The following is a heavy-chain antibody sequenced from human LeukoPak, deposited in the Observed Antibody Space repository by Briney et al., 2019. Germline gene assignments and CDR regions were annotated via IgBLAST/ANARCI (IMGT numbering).Heavy chain of an antibody. Sequence: GGSLRLSCAASGFTFSNYAMSWVRQAPGKGLEWVSAIHGTDGRTWYPDSVKGRCTISRDNSRNTLYLQLNSLRAEDTAVYYCARDRAFPNDVFDIWGQGTMVSVSS. J-gene: IGHJ3*02. V-gene: IGHV3-23*01. CDR3: ARDRAFPNDVFDI. D-gene: IGHD2/OR15-2a*01. CDR1: GFTFSNYA. CDR2: IHGTDGRT.